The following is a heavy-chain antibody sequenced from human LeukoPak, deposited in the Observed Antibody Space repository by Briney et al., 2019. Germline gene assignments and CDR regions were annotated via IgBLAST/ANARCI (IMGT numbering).Heavy chain of an antibody. V-gene: IGHV4-30-4*08. CDR3: ARGQLYYRTFDY. D-gene: IGHD3-10*01. CDR1: GGSISSGDYY. J-gene: IGHJ4*02. Sequence: SETLSLTCTVSGGSISSGDYYWSWIRQPPGKGLEWIGYIYYSGSTYYNPSLKSRVTISVDTSKNQFSLKLSSVTAADTAVYYCARGQLYYRTFDYWGQGTLVTVSS. CDR2: IYYSGST.